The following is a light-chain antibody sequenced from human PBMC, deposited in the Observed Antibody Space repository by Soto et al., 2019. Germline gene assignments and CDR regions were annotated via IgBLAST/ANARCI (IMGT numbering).Light chain of an antibody. Sequence: EIVLTQSPGTLSLSPGERATLSCRASQSIHYSYLTWYQQKPGQAPRLLIFGASIRDTGIADRFSGSGSGTDFTLTISRLESEDFAVYYCQQYGSSPGTFGQGTKVDIK. J-gene: IGKJ1*01. CDR2: GAS. V-gene: IGKV3-20*01. CDR1: QSIHYSY. CDR3: QQYGSSPGT.